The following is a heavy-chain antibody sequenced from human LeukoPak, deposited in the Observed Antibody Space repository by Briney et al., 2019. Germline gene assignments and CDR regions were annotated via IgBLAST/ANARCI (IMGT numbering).Heavy chain of an antibody. V-gene: IGHV4-59*01. CDR1: GGSISSYY. J-gene: IGHJ4*02. D-gene: IGHD2-2*02. CDR3: ARAATSYRSSTSCYTGLFFDY. Sequence: SETLSLTCTVSGGSISSYYWSWIRQPPGKGLEWIGYIYYSGSTNYNPSLKSRVTISVDTSKNQFSLKLSSVTAADTAVYYCARAATSYRSSTSCYTGLFFDYWSQGTLVTVSS. CDR2: IYYSGST.